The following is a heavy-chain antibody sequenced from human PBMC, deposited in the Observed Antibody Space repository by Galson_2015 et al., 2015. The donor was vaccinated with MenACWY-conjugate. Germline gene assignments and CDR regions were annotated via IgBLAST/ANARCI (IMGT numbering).Heavy chain of an antibody. J-gene: IGHJ4*02. Sequence: SGYTFNKYAIHWVRQAPGQGLEWMGWINAGNGDTVDSQKVQGRVTITRDTSASTVYIDLNSLKSEDTAVYYCARGYCSAVACYSEDYLDYWGQGTLVTVSS. CDR2: INAGNGDT. CDR3: ARGYCSAVACYSEDYLDY. CDR1: GYTFNKYA. D-gene: IGHD2-15*01. V-gene: IGHV1-3*01.